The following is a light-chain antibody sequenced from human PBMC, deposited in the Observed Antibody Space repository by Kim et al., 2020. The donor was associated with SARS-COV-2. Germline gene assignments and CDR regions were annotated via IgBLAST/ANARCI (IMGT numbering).Light chain of an antibody. CDR1: TLRGYY. CDR3: HSRDRSGNHVL. Sequence: SSELTQDPAVSVALGQTVRITCQGDTLRGYYASWYQQKPGQAPLLVIYRKNDRPSGIPDRFSGSGSGNTASLTITGVQAEDEAEYYCHSRDRSGNHVLFGGGTK. V-gene: IGLV3-19*01. CDR2: RKN. J-gene: IGLJ2*01.